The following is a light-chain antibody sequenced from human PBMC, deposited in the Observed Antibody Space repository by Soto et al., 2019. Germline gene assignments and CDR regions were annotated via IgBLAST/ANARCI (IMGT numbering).Light chain of an antibody. Sequence: QSVLTQPRSVSGSPGQSVTISCTGTSSDVGGYNYVSWYQQHPGKAPKLMIYGVTKRPSGVPDRFSGSKSGNTASLTISGLQAEDEADYYCSSYTSSSTLVFGTGTKVTVL. CDR3: SSYTSSSTLV. V-gene: IGLV2-11*01. CDR2: GVT. CDR1: SSDVGGYNY. J-gene: IGLJ1*01.